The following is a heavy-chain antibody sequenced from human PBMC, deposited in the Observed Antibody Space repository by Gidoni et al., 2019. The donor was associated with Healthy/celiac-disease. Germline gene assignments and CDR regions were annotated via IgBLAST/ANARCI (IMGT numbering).Heavy chain of an antibody. Sequence: EVQLVDSGGGLVQPGGSMRLSCAASGFTFSSYWMHWVRQAPGKGLVWVSRINSDGSSTSYADSVKGRFTISRDNAKNTLYLQMNSLRAEDTAVYYCARVDYGEDYYGMDVWGQGTTVTVSS. J-gene: IGHJ6*02. CDR2: INSDGSST. CDR1: GFTFSSYW. D-gene: IGHD4-17*01. CDR3: ARVDYGEDYYGMDV. V-gene: IGHV3-74*01.